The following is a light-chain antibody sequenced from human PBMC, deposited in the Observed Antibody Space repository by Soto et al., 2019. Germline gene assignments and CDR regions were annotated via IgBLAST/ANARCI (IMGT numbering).Light chain of an antibody. CDR3: QQYSDSPPVT. CDR1: QSVSRDY. J-gene: IGKJ4*01. V-gene: IGKV3-20*01. CDR2: RAS. Sequence: EIVLTQSPGTLSLSPGERATLSCRASQSVSRDYLAWYQQKPGQAPRLLIYRASYRDTGIPDRFSGSGYGTEFTLTISRLEPEDFALYYCQQYSDSPPVTFGGGTKVEIK.